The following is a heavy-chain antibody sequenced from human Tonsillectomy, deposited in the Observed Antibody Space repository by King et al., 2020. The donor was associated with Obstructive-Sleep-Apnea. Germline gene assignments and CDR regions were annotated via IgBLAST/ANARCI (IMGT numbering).Heavy chain of an antibody. CDR2: MDWDDDK. CDR1: GVSLSTSGMC. J-gene: IGHJ6*02. V-gene: IGHV2-70*11. D-gene: IGHD5-24*01. Sequence: TLKESGPALGKPTQTLTLTCTFSGVSLSTSGMCVSWIRQPPGKALEWLARMDWDDDKYYSTSLKTRLTISKDTPKNQVVLTMTNMDPVDTATYYCARIVGDGYNYYYYGMDVWGQGTTVTVSS. CDR3: ARIVGDGYNYYYYGMDV.